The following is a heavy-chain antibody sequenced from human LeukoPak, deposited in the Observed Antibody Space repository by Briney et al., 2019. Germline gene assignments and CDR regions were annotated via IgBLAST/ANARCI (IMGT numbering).Heavy chain of an antibody. CDR1: GFTFSSYT. CDR2: ISNNGGST. Sequence: GGSLRLSCSASGFTFSSYTMHWVRQAPGKGLEYVSAISNNGGSTYYADSVRGRFTISRDNSKTTLYLQMNSLRIEDTAAYYCAKDRTATKYLFHYWGQGTLVTVSS. CDR3: AKDRTATKYLFHY. J-gene: IGHJ4*02. D-gene: IGHD1-14*01. V-gene: IGHV3-64*04.